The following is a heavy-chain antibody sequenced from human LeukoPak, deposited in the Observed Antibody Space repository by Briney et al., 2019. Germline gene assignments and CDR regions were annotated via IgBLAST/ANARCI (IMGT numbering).Heavy chain of an antibody. V-gene: IGHV4-59*01. D-gene: IGHD3-10*01. CDR1: GGSISNYY. CDR3: ARLVGSGSYGYFDY. CDR2: IYYSGST. Sequence: SETLSLTCTVSGGSISNYYWSWIRQPPGKGLEWIGNIYYSGSTNYNPSLKSRVTLSLDTSKNQFSLKLSSVTAADTAVYYCARLVGSGSYGYFDYWGQGTLVTVSS. J-gene: IGHJ4*02.